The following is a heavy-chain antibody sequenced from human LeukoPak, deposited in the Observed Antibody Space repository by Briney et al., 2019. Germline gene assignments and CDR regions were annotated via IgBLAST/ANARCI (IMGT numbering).Heavy chain of an antibody. Sequence: GGSLRLSCAASGFTFSSYGMHWVRQAPGKGLEWVAVISYDGSNKYYADSVKGRFTISRDNSKNTLYLQMNSLRAEDTAVYYCARDIWGARIDYWGQGTLVTVSS. J-gene: IGHJ4*02. CDR3: ARDIWGARIDY. CDR1: GFTFSSYG. V-gene: IGHV3-30*03. D-gene: IGHD3-16*01. CDR2: ISYDGSNK.